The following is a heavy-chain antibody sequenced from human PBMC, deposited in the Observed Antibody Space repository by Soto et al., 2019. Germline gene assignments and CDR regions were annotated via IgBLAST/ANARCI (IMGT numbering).Heavy chain of an antibody. Sequence: SETLSLTCAVSGGSISSGGYSWSWIRQPPGKGLEWIGYIYHSGSTYYNPSLKSRVTISVDRSKNQFSLKLSSVTAADTAVYYCAGGGYYDSSGYPSFDYWGQGTLVTVSS. V-gene: IGHV4-30-2*01. CDR2: IYHSGST. CDR1: GGSISSGGYS. D-gene: IGHD3-22*01. J-gene: IGHJ4*02. CDR3: AGGGYYDSSGYPSFDY.